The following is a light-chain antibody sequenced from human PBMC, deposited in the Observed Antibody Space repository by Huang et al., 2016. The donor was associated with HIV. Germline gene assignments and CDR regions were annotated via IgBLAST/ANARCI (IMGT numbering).Light chain of an antibody. CDR2: GVS. J-gene: IGKJ1*01. CDR3: QQYGSSPWT. V-gene: IGKV3-20*01. CDR1: QSVRSSY. Sequence: EIVLTQSPGTLSLSPGERATLSCRASQSVRSSYLAWYQQKPGQAPRRLIYGVSSRATGIPDRFSGSASGTDFILTISRLEPEDFAVYYCQQYGSSPWTFGQGTKVEIK.